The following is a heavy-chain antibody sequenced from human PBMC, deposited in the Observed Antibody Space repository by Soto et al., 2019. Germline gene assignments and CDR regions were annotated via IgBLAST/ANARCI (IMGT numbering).Heavy chain of an antibody. D-gene: IGHD4-17*01. Sequence: GXSVKVSFRGSCYTFTSYGISWVRQAPVQGLEWMGWISAYNGNTNYAQKLQGRVTMTTDTSTSTAYMELRSLRSDDTAVYYCAGGAGRYGEYNWFDPWGQGTLVTVYS. CDR3: AGGAGRYGEYNWFDP. CDR1: CYTFTSYG. V-gene: IGHV1-18*04. CDR2: ISAYNGNT. J-gene: IGHJ5*02.